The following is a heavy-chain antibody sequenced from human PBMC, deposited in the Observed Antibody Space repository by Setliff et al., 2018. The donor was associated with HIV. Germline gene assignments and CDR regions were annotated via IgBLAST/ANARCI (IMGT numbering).Heavy chain of an antibody. CDR1: GYSISSGYY. V-gene: IGHV4-38-2*01. CDR3: GLAMGGHCSDGRCYCFDL. Sequence: SETLSLTCSVSGYSISSGYYWGWIRHSPGEGLEWIGSIHQSGTTSYSPSLKSRVSISIDRSKNQFSLRLSSVTAADTAVYYCGLAMGGHCSDGRCYCFDLWGQGALVTVSS. J-gene: IGHJ4*02. D-gene: IGHD2-15*01. CDR2: IHQSGTT.